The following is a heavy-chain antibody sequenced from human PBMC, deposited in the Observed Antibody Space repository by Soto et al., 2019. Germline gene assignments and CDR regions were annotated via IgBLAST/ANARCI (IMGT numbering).Heavy chain of an antibody. D-gene: IGHD4-17*01. V-gene: IGHV4-30-2*01. CDR1: GGSISSGGYS. CDR3: DRSKTTVTTFEY. Sequence: QLQLQESGSGLVKPSQTLSLTCAVSGGSISSGGYSWSWIRQPPGKGLEWIGYIYHSGSTYYNPSLNRRVTISLHRPKNQFSLKLSSVSAADTAVYSCDRSKTTVTTFEYWGQGTLVTVSS. J-gene: IGHJ4*02. CDR2: IYHSGST.